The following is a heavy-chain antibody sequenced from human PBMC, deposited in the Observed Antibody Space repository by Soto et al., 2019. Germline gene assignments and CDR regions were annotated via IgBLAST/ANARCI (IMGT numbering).Heavy chain of an antibody. J-gene: IGHJ2*01. V-gene: IGHV4-61*01. D-gene: IGHD2-8*01. CDR3: ARDVGKWASYWYFDL. CDR2: IYYSGST. CDR1: GGSVSSGSYY. Sequence: QVQLQESGPGLVKPSETLSLTCTVSGGSVSSGSYYWSWIRQPPGKGLEWIGYIYYSGSTNYNPSLRSRVTVSVDPSKNQFSLKLSSVTAADTAVYYCARDVGKWASYWYFDLWGRGTLVTVSS.